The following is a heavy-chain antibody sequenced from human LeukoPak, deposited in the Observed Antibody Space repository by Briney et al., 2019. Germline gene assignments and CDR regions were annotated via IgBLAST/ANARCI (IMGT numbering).Heavy chain of an antibody. V-gene: IGHV4-39*07. CDR2: IYYSGRT. Sequence: PSETLSPTCTVSGGSMSSRNYYWGWIRQPPGKGLEWIGSIYYSGRTYYSPSLKSRVTISVDTSKNQFSLKLSSVTAADTAVYYCMRTKAVINCFDPWGQGTLVTVSS. CDR3: MRTKAVINCFDP. D-gene: IGHD6-19*01. J-gene: IGHJ5*02. CDR1: GGSMSSRNYY.